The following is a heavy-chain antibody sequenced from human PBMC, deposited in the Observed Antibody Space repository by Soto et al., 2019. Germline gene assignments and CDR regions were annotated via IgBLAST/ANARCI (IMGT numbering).Heavy chain of an antibody. CDR1: GFTFSSYA. CDR3: ATSPPHGFFFGMDV. Sequence: PGGSLRLSCAASGFTFSSYAMHWVRQAPGKGLEWVAVISYDGSNKYYADSVKGRFTISRDNSKNTLYLQMNSLRAEDTAVYYCATSPPHGFFFGMDVWGQGTTVTVSS. J-gene: IGHJ6*02. V-gene: IGHV3-30-3*01. D-gene: IGHD2-2*01. CDR2: ISYDGSNK.